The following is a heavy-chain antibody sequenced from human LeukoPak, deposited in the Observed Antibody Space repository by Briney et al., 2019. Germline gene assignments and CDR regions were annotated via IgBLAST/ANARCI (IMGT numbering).Heavy chain of an antibody. CDR2: IYSGGDT. CDR3: AKDASTMIVTDY. V-gene: IGHV3-66*01. Sequence: GGSLRLSCAASGFTVSTNYMSWVRQAPGKGLDCVSVIYSGGDTYYADSVKGRFTISRDNSKNTLYLQMNSLRAEDTAVYYCAKDASTMIVTDYWGQGTLVTVSS. J-gene: IGHJ4*02. D-gene: IGHD3-22*01. CDR1: GFTVSTNY.